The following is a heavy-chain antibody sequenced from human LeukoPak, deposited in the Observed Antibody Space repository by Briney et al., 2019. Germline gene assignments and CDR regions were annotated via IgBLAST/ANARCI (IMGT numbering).Heavy chain of an antibody. Sequence: GGPLRLSCAASGFTFSSYAMHWVRQAPGKGLEWVAVISYDGSNKYYADSVKGRFTISRDNSKNTLYVQMNSLRTDDAAVYYCAKSKSPYPMDYIFDFWGQGTLVTVSS. D-gene: IGHD4-11*01. V-gene: IGHV3-30-3*01. CDR2: ISYDGSNK. CDR3: AKSKSPYPMDYIFDF. J-gene: IGHJ4*02. CDR1: GFTFSSYA.